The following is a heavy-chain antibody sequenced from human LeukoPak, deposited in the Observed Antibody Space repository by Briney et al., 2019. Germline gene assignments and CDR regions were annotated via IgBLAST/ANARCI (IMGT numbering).Heavy chain of an antibody. D-gene: IGHD3-9*01. J-gene: IGHJ6*02. V-gene: IGHV4-4*07. CDR3: AREGYFDWLRYGMDV. Sequence: KPSETLCLTCTVSGGSISSYYWSWIRQPAGKGLEWIGRMYTSGSTNYNPSLKSRVTMSVDTSNNQFSLKLSSVTAADTAVYYCAREGYFDWLRYGMDVWGQGTTVTVSS. CDR1: GGSISSYY. CDR2: MYTSGST.